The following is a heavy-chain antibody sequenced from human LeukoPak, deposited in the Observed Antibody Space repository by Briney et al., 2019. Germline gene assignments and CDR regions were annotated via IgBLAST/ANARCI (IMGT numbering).Heavy chain of an antibody. CDR1: GGSISSSSYY. Sequence: SETLSLTCTVSGGSISSSSYYGGWIRQPPGKGLEWIGSIYYSGSTYYNPSLKSRVTISVDTSKNQFSLKLGSVTAADTAVYYCARRGGYSGYGPFDYWGQGTLVTVSS. D-gene: IGHD5-12*01. CDR2: IYYSGST. CDR3: ARRGGYSGYGPFDY. J-gene: IGHJ4*02. V-gene: IGHV4-39*01.